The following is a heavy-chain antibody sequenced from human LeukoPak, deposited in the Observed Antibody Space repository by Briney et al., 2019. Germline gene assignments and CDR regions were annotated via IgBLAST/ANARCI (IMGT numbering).Heavy chain of an antibody. D-gene: IGHD2-15*01. V-gene: IGHV1-69*06. J-gene: IGHJ3*02. CDR3: ARARGGLAVVAATYYAFDI. Sequence: SVKVSCKASGGTFSSYAISWVRQAPGQGLEWMGGIIPIFGTANYAQKFQGRVTITADKSTSTAYMELSSLRSEDTAVYYCARARGGLAVVAATYYAFDIWGQGTMVTVSS. CDR1: GGTFSSYA. CDR2: IIPIFGTA.